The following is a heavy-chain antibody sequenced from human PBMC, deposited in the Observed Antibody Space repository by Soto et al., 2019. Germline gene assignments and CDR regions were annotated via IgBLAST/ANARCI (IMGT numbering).Heavy chain of an antibody. J-gene: IGHJ4*02. V-gene: IGHV4-34*01. CDR1: GGSFSGYY. CDR3: ARARQWGVTAIFDY. D-gene: IGHD2-21*02. CDR2: INHSGST. Sequence: SETLSLTCAVYGGSFSGYYWSWIRQPPGKGLEWIGEINHSGSTNYNPSLKSRVTISVDTSKNQFSLKLSSVTAADTAVYYWARARQWGVTAIFDYWGQGTLVTVSS.